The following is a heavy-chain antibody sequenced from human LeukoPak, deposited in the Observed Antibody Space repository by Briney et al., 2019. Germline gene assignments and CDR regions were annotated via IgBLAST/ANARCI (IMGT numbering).Heavy chain of an antibody. D-gene: IGHD6-13*01. CDR3: ARGAARIAAAGTDWYFDL. CDR1: GGSISSYY. Sequence: SSETLSLTCTVSGGSISSYYWSWIRQPAGKGLEWIGRIYTSGSTNYNPSLKSRVTMSVDTSKNQFSLKLSSATAADTAVYYCARGAARIAAAGTDWYFDLWGRGTLVTVSS. V-gene: IGHV4-4*07. J-gene: IGHJ2*01. CDR2: IYTSGST.